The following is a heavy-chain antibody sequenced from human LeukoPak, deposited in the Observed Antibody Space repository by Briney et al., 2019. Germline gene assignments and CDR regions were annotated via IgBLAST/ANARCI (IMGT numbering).Heavy chain of an antibody. Sequence: PGRSLRLSCVASGFTFSSHAMHWVRQATGKGLEWVAVISYDGSNKYYADSVKGRFTISRDNSKNTLYLQMNSLRAEDTAVYYCARALDYYDSSGYYGYWGQGTLVTVSS. D-gene: IGHD3-22*01. V-gene: IGHV3-30-3*01. J-gene: IGHJ4*02. CDR3: ARALDYYDSSGYYGY. CDR1: GFTFSSHA. CDR2: ISYDGSNK.